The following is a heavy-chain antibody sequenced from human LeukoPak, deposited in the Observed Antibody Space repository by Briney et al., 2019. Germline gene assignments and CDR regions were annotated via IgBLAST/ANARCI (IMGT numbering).Heavy chain of an antibody. D-gene: IGHD5-12*01. Sequence: PGGSLRLSGAASGCTFSSYAMSWVRQAPGKGLEWVSAISGSGGSTYYADSVKGRFTISRDNSKNTLYLQMNSLRAEDTAVYYCAKDRRYGWLRPIDYWGQGTLVTVPS. CDR3: AKDRRYGWLRPIDY. V-gene: IGHV3-23*01. J-gene: IGHJ4*02. CDR2: ISGSGGST. CDR1: GCTFSSYA.